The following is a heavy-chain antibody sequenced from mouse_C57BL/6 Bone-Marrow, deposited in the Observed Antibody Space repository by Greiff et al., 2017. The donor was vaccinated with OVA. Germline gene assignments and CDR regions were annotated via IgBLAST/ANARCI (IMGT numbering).Heavy chain of an antibody. Sequence: QVQLQQPGAELVKPGASVKLSCKASGYTFTSYWMHWVKQRPGQGLEWIGMIHPNSGSTNYNEKFKSKATLTVDKSSSTAYMQLSSLTSEDSAVYYCARRYSLGYFDVWGTGTTVTVSS. V-gene: IGHV1-64*01. CDR2: IHPNSGST. J-gene: IGHJ1*03. D-gene: IGHD2-14*01. CDR3: ARRYSLGYFDV. CDR1: GYTFTSYW.